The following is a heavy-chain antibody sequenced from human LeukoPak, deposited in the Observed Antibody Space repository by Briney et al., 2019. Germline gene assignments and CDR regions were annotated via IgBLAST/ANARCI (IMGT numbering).Heavy chain of an antibody. CDR2: ISPSGGIT. V-gene: IGHV3-23*01. D-gene: IGHD2-15*01. CDR3: ARDQLYCSGGYCYKDY. Sequence: GGSLRLSCAASGFTFDDYGMSWVRQAPGKGLEWVSGISPSGGITYYTDSVKGRFTISRDNSKNTVSLQLNSLRVEDTAVYYCARDQLYCSGGYCYKDYWGQGTLVTVSS. J-gene: IGHJ4*02. CDR1: GFTFDDYG.